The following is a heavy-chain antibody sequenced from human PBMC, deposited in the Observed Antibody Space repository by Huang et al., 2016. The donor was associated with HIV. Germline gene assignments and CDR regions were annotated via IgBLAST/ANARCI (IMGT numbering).Heavy chain of an antibody. J-gene: IGHJ5*02. Sequence: EVELVESGGGLVKPGGCLRLSCAVCGFAFSIYGMNWVRQAAGKGLEWVAFIGSDSSYIYYADSVKGRVTSSRDNAKSSSYLQLDSLRAEDTAVYYCAYQQWLVGGLNHWGQGTLVVVSS. D-gene: IGHD6-19*01. V-gene: IGHV3-21*02. CDR2: IGSDSSYI. CDR1: GFAFSIYG. CDR3: AYQQWLVGGLNH.